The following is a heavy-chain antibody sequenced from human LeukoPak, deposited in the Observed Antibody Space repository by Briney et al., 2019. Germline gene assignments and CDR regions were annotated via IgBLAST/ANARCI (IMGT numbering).Heavy chain of an antibody. D-gene: IGHD1-26*01. J-gene: IGHJ4*02. CDR1: GGSISTYY. V-gene: IGHV4-59*01. CDR3: AKGGKGLPVGLRFDS. CDR2: IYYSGST. Sequence: PSETLSLTCTVSGGSISTYYYNRIRHPQRTGQELDWYIYYSGSTNYNHSLKRRVTITVDTSKTKYSLNLTRLSAAATAASYCAKGGKGLPVGLRFDSWGQGTLVTVSS.